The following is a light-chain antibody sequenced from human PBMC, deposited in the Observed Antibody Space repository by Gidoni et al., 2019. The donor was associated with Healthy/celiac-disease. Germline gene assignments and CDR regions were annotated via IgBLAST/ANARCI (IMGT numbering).Light chain of an antibody. CDR3: QSADSSGTYYV. Sequence: SYELTQPPSVSVSPGQTARITCSGDALPKQYAYWYQQKPGQAPVLVIYKDSERPSGIPERFSGSSSGTTVTLTISGVQAEDEADYYCQSADSSGTYYVFGT. J-gene: IGLJ1*01. V-gene: IGLV3-25*03. CDR1: ALPKQY. CDR2: KDS.